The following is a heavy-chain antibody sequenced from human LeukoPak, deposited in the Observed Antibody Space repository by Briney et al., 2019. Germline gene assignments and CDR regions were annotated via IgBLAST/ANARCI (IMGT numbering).Heavy chain of an antibody. J-gene: IGHJ3*02. V-gene: IGHV4-39*01. CDR3: ATRPSSSDAFDI. CDR2: IYYSGST. D-gene: IGHD6-6*01. CDR1: GGSISSSSYY. Sequence: SETLSLTCTVSGGSISSSSYYWGWIRQPPGKGLEWIGSIYYSGSTYYNPSLKSRVTISVDTSKNQFSLKLSSVTAADTAVYYCATRPSSSDAFDIWGRGTMVTVSS.